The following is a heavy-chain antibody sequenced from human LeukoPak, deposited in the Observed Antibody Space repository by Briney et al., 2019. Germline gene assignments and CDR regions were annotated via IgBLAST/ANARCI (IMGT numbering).Heavy chain of an antibody. Sequence: SETLSLTCAVYGGSFGGYYWSWIRQPPGKGLEWIGEINHSGSTNYNPSLKSRVTISVDTSKNQFSLKLSSVTAADTAVYYCARGRGYPDYWGQGTLVTVSS. CDR3: ARGRGYPDY. CDR1: GGSFGGYY. CDR2: INHSGST. J-gene: IGHJ4*02. D-gene: IGHD5-12*01. V-gene: IGHV4-34*01.